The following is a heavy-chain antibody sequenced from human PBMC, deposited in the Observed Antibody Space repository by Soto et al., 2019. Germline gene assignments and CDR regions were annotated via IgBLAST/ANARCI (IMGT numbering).Heavy chain of an antibody. Sequence: QVQLVQSGAEVKKPGSSVKVSCKASGGTFSSYAISWVRQAPGQGLEWMGGIIPIFGTANYAQKFQGRVTITADESTSTAYMELSSLRSEDTAVYYFAREGSDMVRVKLGYYFDYWGQGTLVTVSS. CDR3: AREGSDMVRVKLGYYFDY. CDR2: IIPIFGTA. V-gene: IGHV1-69*01. J-gene: IGHJ4*02. D-gene: IGHD3-10*01. CDR1: GGTFSSYA.